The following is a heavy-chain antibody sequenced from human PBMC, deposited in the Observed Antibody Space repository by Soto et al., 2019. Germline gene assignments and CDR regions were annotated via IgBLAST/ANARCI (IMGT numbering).Heavy chain of an antibody. CDR3: TKRATTVPTPGNYFDS. CDR2: LTRHGTS. CDR1: GFPFSDYS. D-gene: IGHD1-1*01. J-gene: IGHJ4*02. V-gene: IGHV3-23*01. Sequence: GALRLSCAASGFPFSDYSMSWVRQTPERGLEWVSSLTRHGTSYYADSVQGRFTVSRDNSKNTVSLQMHSLRAEDTALYYCTKRATTVPTPGNYFDSWGQGTLVTVSS.